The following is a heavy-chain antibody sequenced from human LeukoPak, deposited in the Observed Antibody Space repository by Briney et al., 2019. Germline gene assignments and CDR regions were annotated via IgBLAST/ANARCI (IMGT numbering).Heavy chain of an antibody. CDR2: IKEDGSEK. CDR3: ARGKGMDV. CDR1: GFTFSNFW. J-gene: IGHJ6*02. Sequence: PGGSLRLSCVASGFTFSNFWMSWVRQAPGKGPEWVANIKEDGSEKYYVDSVKGRFTISRGNAKNSLYLQMNSLRAEDRAIYYCARGKGMDVWGQGTTVTVS. V-gene: IGHV3-7*03.